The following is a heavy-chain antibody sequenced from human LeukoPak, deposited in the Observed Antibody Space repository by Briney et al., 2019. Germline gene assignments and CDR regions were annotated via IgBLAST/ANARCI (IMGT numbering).Heavy chain of an antibody. CDR3: ATGYYYDSSGYYISSYFDY. Sequence: ASVKVSCKVSGYTLTELSMHWVRQAPGKGLEWMGGFDPEDGETIYAQKFQGRVTMTEDTSTDTAYMELSSLRSEDTAVYYCATGYYYDSSGYYISSYFDYWGQGTLVTVSS. J-gene: IGHJ4*02. CDR1: GYTLTELS. D-gene: IGHD3-22*01. CDR2: FDPEDGET. V-gene: IGHV1-24*01.